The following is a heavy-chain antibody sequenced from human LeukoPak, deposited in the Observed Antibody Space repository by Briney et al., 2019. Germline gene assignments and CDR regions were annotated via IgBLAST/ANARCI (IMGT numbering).Heavy chain of an antibody. CDR3: ARDRHRDSGSYRYYYYYGMDV. D-gene: IGHD1-26*01. Sequence: GGSLRLSCAASGFTFSRYYMSWVRQAPGKGLEWVANIKQDGGEKYYVDSVKGRFTISRDNSKNTLYLQMNSLRAEDTAVYYCARDRHRDSGSYRYYYYYGMDVWGQGTTVTVSS. J-gene: IGHJ6*02. V-gene: IGHV3-7*01. CDR1: GFTFSRYY. CDR2: IKQDGGEK.